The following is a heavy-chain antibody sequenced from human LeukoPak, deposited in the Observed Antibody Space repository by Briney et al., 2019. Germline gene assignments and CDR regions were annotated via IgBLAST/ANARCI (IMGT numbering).Heavy chain of an antibody. CDR2: ISYDGNNK. D-gene: IGHD6-19*01. V-gene: IGHV3-30*04. J-gene: IGHJ1*01. Sequence: PGGSLRLSCAASGFTFSRYAMSWVRQAPGKGLEWVAVISYDGNNKYYADSVKGRFTISRDNSKNTLYLQMNSLRDEDTAVYYCARDTYRQWLTQGGYFQHWGQGTLVTVSS. CDR1: GFTFSRYA. CDR3: ARDTYRQWLTQGGYFQH.